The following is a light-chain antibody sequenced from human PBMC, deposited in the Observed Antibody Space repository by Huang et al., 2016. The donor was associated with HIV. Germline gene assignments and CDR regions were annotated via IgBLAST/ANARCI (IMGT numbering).Light chain of an antibody. J-gene: IGKJ5*01. V-gene: IGKV1-39*01. Sequence: IQMTQSPNSLSASIGDRVSIACRASQNINTYLNWYQQKPGKAPKLLISSASTLHSGVPSRFSGSGSGTDFTLTIRGLQLDDFATYYCQQSYSALSSFGPGTRL. CDR3: QQSYSALSS. CDR2: SAS. CDR1: QNINTY.